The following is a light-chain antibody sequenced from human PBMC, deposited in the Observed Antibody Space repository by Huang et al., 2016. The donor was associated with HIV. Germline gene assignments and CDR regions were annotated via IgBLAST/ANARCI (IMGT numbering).Light chain of an antibody. Sequence: EIVMTQSPATLSVSPGERVTLSCRASQSVSSNLAWYQQKPGQAPRLLIYGASTRATDIPARFSGSGSGREFTLTISSLQSEDFAVYYCQQYNNWPPWTFGQGTKLEIK. V-gene: IGKV3-15*01. CDR2: GAS. CDR3: QQYNNWPPWT. J-gene: IGKJ1*01. CDR1: QSVSSN.